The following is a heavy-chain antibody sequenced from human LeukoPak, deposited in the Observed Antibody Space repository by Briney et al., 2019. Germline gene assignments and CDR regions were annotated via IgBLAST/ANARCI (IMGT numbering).Heavy chain of an antibody. CDR3: ARGAVAGTKPYFDY. Sequence: PGGSLRLSCAASGFTFSSYWMHWVRQAPGKGLVWVSRVNSDGSSTSYADSVKGRFTISRDNAKNTLYLQMNSLRAEDTAVYYCARGAVAGTKPYFDYWGQGTLVTVSS. CDR1: GFTFSSYW. D-gene: IGHD6-19*01. V-gene: IGHV3-74*01. J-gene: IGHJ4*02. CDR2: VNSDGSST.